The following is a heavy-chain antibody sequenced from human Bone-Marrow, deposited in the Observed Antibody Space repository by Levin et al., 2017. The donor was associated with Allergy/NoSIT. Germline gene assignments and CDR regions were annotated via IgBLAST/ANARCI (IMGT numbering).Heavy chain of an antibody. CDR2: ISGNGGST. CDR3: AKHLDYDFWSGSVRKAAFDV. J-gene: IGHJ3*01. V-gene: IGHV3-23*01. D-gene: IGHD3-3*01. Sequence: SCEASGFTFSAYAMTWVRQAPGKGLEWVAIISGNGGSTQYADSVKGRFTISRDNSKNTHYLQMNSLRAEDTAVYYCAKHLDYDFWSGSVRKAAFDVWGQGTMVSVSS. CDR1: GFTFSAYA.